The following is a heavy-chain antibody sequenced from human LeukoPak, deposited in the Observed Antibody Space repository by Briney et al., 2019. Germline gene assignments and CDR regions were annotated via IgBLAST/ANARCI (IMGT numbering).Heavy chain of an antibody. Sequence: GGSLRLSCAASGFTLSSYSMNWVRQAPGKGLEWVSYISSSSSTIYYADSVKGRFTISRDNAKNSLYLQMNSLRAEDTAVYYCARDDFDWLLDYWGQGTLVTVSS. J-gene: IGHJ4*02. CDR1: GFTLSSYS. CDR3: ARDDFDWLLDY. D-gene: IGHD3-9*01. V-gene: IGHV3-48*01. CDR2: ISSSSSTI.